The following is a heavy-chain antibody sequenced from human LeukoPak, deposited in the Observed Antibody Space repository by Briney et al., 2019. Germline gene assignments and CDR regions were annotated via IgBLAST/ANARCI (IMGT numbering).Heavy chain of an antibody. CDR3: ARRPRYYMDV. CDR2: INHSGST. J-gene: IGHJ6*03. V-gene: IGHV4-34*01. CDR1: GGSFSGDY. Sequence: SETLSLTCAVYGGSFSGDYWSWIRQPPGKGLEWIGEINHSGSTNYDPSLKSRVTISEDTSKNQFSLKLSSVTAADTAVYYCARRPRYYMDVWGKGTTVTISS.